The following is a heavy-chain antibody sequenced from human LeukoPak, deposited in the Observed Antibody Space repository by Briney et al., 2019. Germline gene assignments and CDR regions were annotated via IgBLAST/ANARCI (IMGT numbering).Heavy chain of an antibody. CDR1: GYTFTGYY. Sequence: ASVKVSCKASGYTFTGYYMHWVRRAPGQGLEWMGWINPNSGGTNYAQKLQGRVTMTRDTSISTAYMELSRLRSDDTAVYYCAISGSGGSCYSEGNYYMDVWGKGTTVSVPS. V-gene: IGHV1-2*02. CDR2: INPNSGGT. J-gene: IGHJ6*03. D-gene: IGHD2-15*01. CDR3: AISGSGGSCYSEGNYYMDV.